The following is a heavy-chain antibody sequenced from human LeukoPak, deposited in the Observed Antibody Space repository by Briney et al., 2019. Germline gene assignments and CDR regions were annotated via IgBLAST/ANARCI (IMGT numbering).Heavy chain of an antibody. V-gene: IGHV1-24*01. CDR1: GYTLTELS. D-gene: IGHD6-6*01. Sequence: VKVSCKVSGYTLTELSMHWVRQAPGKGLEWMGGFDPEDGETIYAQKFQGRVTMTEDTSTDTAYMELSSLRSEDTAVYYCATAEYSSSSPDYWGQGTLVTVSS. CDR3: ATAEYSSSSPDY. J-gene: IGHJ4*02. CDR2: FDPEDGET.